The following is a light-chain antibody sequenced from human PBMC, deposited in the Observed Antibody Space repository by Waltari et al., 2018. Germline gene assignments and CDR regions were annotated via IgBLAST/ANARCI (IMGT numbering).Light chain of an antibody. CDR2: EGN. CDR3: CSNVGSSVF. V-gene: IGLV2-23*03. Sequence: QSALTQPASVSGSPGQSITISCTGFNSNVGSHNLVSWYQKHPGKAPKLLIYEGNRRPSGVSNRFSGSKSDNTASLTLSGLQAEDEADYYCCSNVGSSVFFGGGTKLTVL. CDR1: NSNVGSHNL. J-gene: IGLJ2*01.